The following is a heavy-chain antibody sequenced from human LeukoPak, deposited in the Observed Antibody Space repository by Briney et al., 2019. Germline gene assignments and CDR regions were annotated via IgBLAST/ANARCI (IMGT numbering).Heavy chain of an antibody. Sequence: PGRSLRLSCAASGFTFSSYGMHWVRQAPGKGLEWVAAIWYDGSNKYYADSVKGRFTISRDNSKNTLYLQMNSLRAEDTAVYYCARDGSSGWYWVDYWGQGTLVTVSS. D-gene: IGHD6-19*01. CDR2: IWYDGSNK. CDR1: GFTFSSYG. CDR3: ARDGSSGWYWVDY. V-gene: IGHV3-33*01. J-gene: IGHJ4*02.